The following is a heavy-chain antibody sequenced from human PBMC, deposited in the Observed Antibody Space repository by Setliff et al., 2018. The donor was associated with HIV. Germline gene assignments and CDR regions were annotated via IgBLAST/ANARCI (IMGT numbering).Heavy chain of an antibody. CDR2: INTETGNP. V-gene: IGHV7-4-1*02. Sequence: ASVKVSCKASGYTLTTFGISWVRQAPGQGLEWMGWINTETGNPMYAQGFKGRFVFSFDTSVSTAYLQISGLKAEDTAVYYCATRGEQLYCYGMDVWGQGTTVTVSS. CDR3: ATRGEQLYCYGMDV. CDR1: GYTLTTFG. D-gene: IGHD1-26*01. J-gene: IGHJ6*02.